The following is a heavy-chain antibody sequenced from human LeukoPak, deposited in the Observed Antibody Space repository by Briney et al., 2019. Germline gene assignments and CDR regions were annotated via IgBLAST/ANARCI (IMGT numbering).Heavy chain of an antibody. CDR1: GFTFSSYA. CDR2: ISGSGGST. V-gene: IGHV3-23*01. Sequence: GGSLTLSCAASGFTFSSYAMSWVRQAPGKGLEWVSAISGSGGSTYYADSVKGRFTISRDNSKHTLYLQMNSLRAEDTAVYYCAKRPYCSSPSCYFDYWGQGTLVTVSS. CDR3: AKRPYCSSPSCYFDY. D-gene: IGHD2-2*01. J-gene: IGHJ4*02.